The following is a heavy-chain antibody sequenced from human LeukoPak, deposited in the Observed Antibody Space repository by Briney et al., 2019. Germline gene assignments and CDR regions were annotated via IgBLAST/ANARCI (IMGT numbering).Heavy chain of an antibody. J-gene: IGHJ4*02. V-gene: IGHV4-34*01. CDR2: INHSGST. CDR3: ARQRTWNHEFDY. CDR1: GGSFSGYY. D-gene: IGHD1-1*01. Sequence: PSETLSLTCAVYGGSFSGYYWSWIRQPPGKGLEWIGEINHSGSTNYNPSLKSRVTISVDTSKNQFSLKLSSVTAADTVVYHCARQRTWNHEFDYWGRGTVVSVSS.